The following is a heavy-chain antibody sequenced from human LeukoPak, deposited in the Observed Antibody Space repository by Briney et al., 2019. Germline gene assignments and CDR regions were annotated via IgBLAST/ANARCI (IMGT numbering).Heavy chain of an antibody. CDR2: INTNTGNP. Sequence: EASVKVPCKASGGTFSSYAMNWVRQAPGQGLEWMGWINTNTGNPTYAQGFTGRFVFSLDTSVSTAYLQISSLKAEDTAVYYCARLWFGELFTIDYWGQGTLVTVSS. J-gene: IGHJ4*02. V-gene: IGHV7-4-1*02. CDR1: GGTFSSYA. D-gene: IGHD3-10*01. CDR3: ARLWFGELFTIDY.